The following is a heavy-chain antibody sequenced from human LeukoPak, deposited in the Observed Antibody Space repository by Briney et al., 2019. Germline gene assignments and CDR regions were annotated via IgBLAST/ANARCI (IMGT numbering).Heavy chain of an antibody. CDR3: ARVQRKYQLPRLNDYDYMDV. V-gene: IGHV3-48*03. J-gene: IGHJ6*03. CDR2: ISYNGRSI. CDR1: GFIFSTYE. Sequence: PGGSLRLSCAASGFIFSTYEMNWVRQAPGKGLEWLSYISYNGRSIYYADSVKGRFTISRDNAKNSLYLQMNSLRAEDTAVYYCARVQRKYQLPRLNDYDYMDVWGKGTTVTISS. D-gene: IGHD2-2*01.